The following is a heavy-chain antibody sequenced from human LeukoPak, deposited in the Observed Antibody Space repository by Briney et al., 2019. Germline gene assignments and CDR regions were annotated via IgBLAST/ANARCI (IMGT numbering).Heavy chain of an antibody. D-gene: IGHD3-16*01. CDR1: GFTFSRYW. CDR2: INHNGHVN. J-gene: IGHJ6*04. V-gene: IGHV3-7*03. Sequence: GGSLRLSCAASGFTFSRYWMNCAREARGKGLEWVASINHNGHVNYYDDSVKGRFTISRDNAKSSLYLQMSNLRAEDTAVYFCARGGGLDVWGEGATVTDSS. CDR3: ARGGGLDV.